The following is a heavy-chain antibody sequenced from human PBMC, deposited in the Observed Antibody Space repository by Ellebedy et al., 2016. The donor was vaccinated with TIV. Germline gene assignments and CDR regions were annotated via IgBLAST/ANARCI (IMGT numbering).Heavy chain of an antibody. D-gene: IGHD4-23*01. CDR1: GYTFTGYY. CDR3: AREGGYDYGGNSVWCWFDP. CDR2: INPNSGGT. V-gene: IGHV1-2*02. Sequence: ASVTVSCXASGYTFTGYYMHWVRQAPGQGLEWLGWINPNSGGTNYAQKFQGRVTMTRDTSISTAYMELSRLRSDDTAVYYCAREGGYDYGGNSVWCWFDPWGQGTLVTVSS. J-gene: IGHJ5*02.